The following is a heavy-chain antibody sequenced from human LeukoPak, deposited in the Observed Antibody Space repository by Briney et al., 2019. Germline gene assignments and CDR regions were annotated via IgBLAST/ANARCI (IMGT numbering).Heavy chain of an antibody. CDR3: ASVLVGYYYDSSGTT. CDR2: ISSSSSYI. CDR1: GFTFRSYS. D-gene: IGHD3-22*01. V-gene: IGHV3-21*01. Sequence: PGGSLRLSCAASGFTFRSYSMNWVRQAPGKGLEWVSSISSSSSYIYYADSVKGRFTISRDNAKNSLYLQMNSLRAEDTAVYYCASVLVGYYYDSSGTTWGQGTLVTVSS. J-gene: IGHJ5*02.